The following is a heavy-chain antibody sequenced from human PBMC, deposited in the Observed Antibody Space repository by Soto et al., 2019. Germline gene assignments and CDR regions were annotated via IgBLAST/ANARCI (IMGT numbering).Heavy chain of an antibody. V-gene: IGHV3-30-3*01. D-gene: IGHD6-19*01. CDR3: GKERRGSGWFVCDY. J-gene: IGHJ4*02. CDR1: GFTFSSHA. Sequence: GGSLRLSCAASGFTFSSHAIHWVRQAPGKGLEWVALISDDGGNKYYADSVKGRFTISRENSKNTLYLQMNSLRAEDTAVYYCGKERRGSGWFVCDYWGQGELVTVSS. CDR2: ISDDGGNK.